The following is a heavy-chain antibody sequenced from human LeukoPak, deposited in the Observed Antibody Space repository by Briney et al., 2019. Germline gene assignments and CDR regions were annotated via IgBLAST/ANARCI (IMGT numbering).Heavy chain of an antibody. D-gene: IGHD3-16*02. CDR3: AKTWGVIAAFDY. Sequence: GGSLRLSCAASGFTFSSYGMHWVRQAPGKGLEWVAFIRYDGSNKYYADSVKGRFTISRDNSKNTLYLQMNSLRAEDTAVYYCAKTWGVIAAFDYWGQGALVTVSS. J-gene: IGHJ4*02. V-gene: IGHV3-30*02. CDR1: GFTFSSYG. CDR2: IRYDGSNK.